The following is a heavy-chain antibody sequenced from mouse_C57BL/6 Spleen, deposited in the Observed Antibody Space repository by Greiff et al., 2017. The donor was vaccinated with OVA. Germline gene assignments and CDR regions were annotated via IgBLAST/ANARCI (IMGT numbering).Heavy chain of an antibody. CDR3: AKALYYYGSSGWYFDV. CDR2: INPNNGGT. V-gene: IGHV1-26*01. D-gene: IGHD1-1*01. Sequence: VQLQQSGPELVKPGASVKISCKASGYTFTDYYMNWVKQSHGKSLEWIGDINPNNGGTSYNQKFKGKATLTVDKSSSTAYMELRSLTSEDSAVYYCAKALYYYGSSGWYFDVWGTGTTVTVSS. J-gene: IGHJ1*03. CDR1: GYTFTDYY.